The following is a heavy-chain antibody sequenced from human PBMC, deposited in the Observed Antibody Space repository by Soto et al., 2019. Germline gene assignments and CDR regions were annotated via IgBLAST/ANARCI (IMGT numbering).Heavy chain of an antibody. CDR2: INHSGST. CDR3: ARAGYCSGGSCHYWYFDL. V-gene: IGHV4-34*01. J-gene: IGHJ2*01. Sequence: SETLSLTCAVYGGSFSGYYWSWIRQPPGKGLEWIGEINHSGSTNYNPSLKSRVAISVDTSKNQFSLKLSSVTAADTAVYYCARAGYCSGGSCHYWYFDLWGRGTLVTVSS. CDR1: GGSFSGYY. D-gene: IGHD2-15*01.